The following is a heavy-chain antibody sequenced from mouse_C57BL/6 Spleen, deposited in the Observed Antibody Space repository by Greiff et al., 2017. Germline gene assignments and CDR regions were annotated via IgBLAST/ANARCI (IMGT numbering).Heavy chain of an antibody. Sequence: VQLQQSGAELVRPGASVKLSCTASGFNFKDYYMHWVKQRPEQGLEWIGRIDPEDGDTDYAPKFQGKATMTADTSSNTAYLQLSSLTSEDTAVYYCTTGDYGYYAMDYWGQGTSVTVSS. J-gene: IGHJ4*01. V-gene: IGHV14-1*01. CDR1: GFNFKDYY. CDR2: IDPEDGDT. D-gene: IGHD2-4*01. CDR3: TTGDYGYYAMDY.